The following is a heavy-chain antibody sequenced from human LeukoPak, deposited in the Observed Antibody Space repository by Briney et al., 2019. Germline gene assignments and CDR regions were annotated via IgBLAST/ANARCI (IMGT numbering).Heavy chain of an antibody. V-gene: IGHV3-7*01. J-gene: IGHJ6*03. CDR2: IKQDGSEK. Sequence: GGSLRLSCAASGFTFSTYAMSWVRQAPGKGLEWVANIKQDGSEKYYVDSVKGRFTISRDNAKNSLYLQMNSLRAEDTAVYYCARCLYDILTGYYADYYYYYMDVWGKGTTVTVSS. CDR3: ARCLYDILTGYYADYYYYYMDV. CDR1: GFTFSTYA. D-gene: IGHD3-9*01.